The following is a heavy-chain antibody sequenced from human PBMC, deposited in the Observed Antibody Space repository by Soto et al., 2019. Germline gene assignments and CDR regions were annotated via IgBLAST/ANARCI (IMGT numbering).Heavy chain of an antibody. V-gene: IGHV5-51*01. J-gene: IGHJ5*02. D-gene: IGHD2-15*01. CDR3: ARLDCSGGSCRRQGWFGP. CDR1: GYSFTSYW. Sequence: GESLKISCKGSGYSFTSYWIGWVRQMPGKGLEWMGIIYPGDSDTRYSPSFQGQVTISADKSISTAYLQWSSLKASDTAMYYCARLDCSGGSCRRQGWFGPWGQGTLVTVSS. CDR2: IYPGDSDT.